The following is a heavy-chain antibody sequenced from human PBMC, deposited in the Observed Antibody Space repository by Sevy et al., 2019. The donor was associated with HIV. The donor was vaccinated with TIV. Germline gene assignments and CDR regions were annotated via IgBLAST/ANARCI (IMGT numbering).Heavy chain of an antibody. CDR3: ARGGGYYGSGSPTYYYYGMDV. CDR1: GFTFSSYA. V-gene: IGHV3-30-3*01. D-gene: IGHD3-10*01. J-gene: IGHJ6*02. Sequence: GESLKISCAASGFTFSSYAMHWVRQAPGKGLEWVAVISYDGSNKYYADSVKGRFTISRDNSKNTLYLQMNSLRAEDTAVFYCARGGGYYGSGSPTYYYYGMDVWGQGTTVTVSS. CDR2: ISYDGSNK.